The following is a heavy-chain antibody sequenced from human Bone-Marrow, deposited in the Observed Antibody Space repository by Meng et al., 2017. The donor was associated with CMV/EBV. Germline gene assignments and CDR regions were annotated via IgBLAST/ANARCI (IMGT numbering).Heavy chain of an antibody. V-gene: IGHV4-59*01. D-gene: IGHD3/OR15-3a*01. J-gene: IGHJ5*02. Sequence: QVQLQESGPGLVKPSETLSLTCTVSGGSISSYYWSWIRQPPGKGLEWIGYXYYSGSTNYNPSLKSRVTISVDTSKNQFSLKLSSVTAADTAVYYCARGTWFDPWGQGTLVTVSS. CDR3: ARGTWFDP. CDR1: GGSISSYY. CDR2: XYYSGST.